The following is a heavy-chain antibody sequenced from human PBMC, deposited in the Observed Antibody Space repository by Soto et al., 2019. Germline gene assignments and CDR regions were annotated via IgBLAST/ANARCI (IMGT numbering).Heavy chain of an antibody. Sequence: PVRPLSRSVEASGFTFSGYSMNWVGPAPGKGLEWVSSISSSSSYIYYADSVKGRFTISRDNAKNSLYLQMNSLRAEDTAVYYCARVPTRLYYDFWSGYYCYSDYWGQGTLVTGTS. CDR1: GFTFSGYS. CDR2: ISSSSSYI. V-gene: IGHV3-21*01. D-gene: IGHD3-3*01. J-gene: IGHJ4*02. CDR3: ARVPTRLYYDFWSGYYCYSDY.